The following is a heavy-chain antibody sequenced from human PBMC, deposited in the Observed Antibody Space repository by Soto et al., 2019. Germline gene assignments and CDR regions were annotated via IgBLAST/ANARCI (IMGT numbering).Heavy chain of an antibody. Sequence: PGGSLRLSCAASGFSFSDYAMTWVRQAPGKGLEWVSVISESGGSTHYAESVRGRFTISRDNSENMLYLRMNSLRDDDTAVYFCAKRSPYSIGWYSPIFDYWGQGALVTVSS. V-gene: IGHV3-23*01. D-gene: IGHD6-13*01. J-gene: IGHJ4*02. CDR3: AKRSPYSIGWYSPIFDY. CDR2: ISESGGST. CDR1: GFSFSDYA.